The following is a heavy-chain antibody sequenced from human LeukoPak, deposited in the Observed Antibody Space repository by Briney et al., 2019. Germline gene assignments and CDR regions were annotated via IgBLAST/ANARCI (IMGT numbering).Heavy chain of an antibody. CDR1: GGSISSGDYY. V-gene: IGHV4-30-4*01. Sequence: SETLSLTCTVSGGSISSGDYYWSWIRQPPGKGLEWIGYIYYSGSTYYNPSPKSRVTISVDTSKNQSSLKLSSVTAADTAVYYCATYSGSYYGDAFDIRGQGTMVTVSS. CDR2: IYYSGST. J-gene: IGHJ3*02. CDR3: ATYSGSYYGDAFDI. D-gene: IGHD1-26*01.